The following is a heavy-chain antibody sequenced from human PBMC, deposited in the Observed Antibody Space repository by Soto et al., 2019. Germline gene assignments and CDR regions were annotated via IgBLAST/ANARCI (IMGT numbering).Heavy chain of an antibody. D-gene: IGHD4-17*01. CDR2: ISYDGSNK. J-gene: IGHJ3*02. V-gene: IGHV3-30*18. CDR1: GFTFSSYG. CDR3: AKDRLWGDYQDNDAFDI. Sequence: HPGGSLRLSCAASGFTFSSYGMHWVRQAPGKGLEWVAVISYDGSNKYYADSVKGRFTISRDNSKNTLYLQMNSLRAEDTAVYYCAKDRLWGDYQDNDAFDIWGQGTMVTVSS.